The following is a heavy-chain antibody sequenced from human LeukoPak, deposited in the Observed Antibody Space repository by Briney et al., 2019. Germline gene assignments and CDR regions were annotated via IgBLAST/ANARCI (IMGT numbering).Heavy chain of an antibody. D-gene: IGHD3-22*01. J-gene: IGHJ1*01. CDR3: ASGPSIRVSMIVR. CDR2: INQDESRK. CDR1: GFTFGRFW. V-gene: IGHV3-7*01. Sequence: GGSLRLSCAASGFTFGRFWMSWVRQAPGKGLEWVASINQDESRKHYADSVKGRFTISRDNAKNSLYLQMNSLRAEDTAVYYCASGPSIRVSMIVRWGQGTLVTVSS.